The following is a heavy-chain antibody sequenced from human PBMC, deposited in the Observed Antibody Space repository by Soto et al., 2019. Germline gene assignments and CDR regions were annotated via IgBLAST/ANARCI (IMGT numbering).Heavy chain of an antibody. CDR1: GFTFSSYW. V-gene: IGHV3-74*01. Sequence: LGGSLRLSCAASGFTFSSYWMHWVRQAPGKGLVWVSRINSDGSSTSYADSVKGRFTISRDNAKNTLYLQMNSLRAEDTAVYYCARERGGGSLIYYYYYMDVWGKGTTVTVSS. D-gene: IGHD3-16*01. CDR3: ARERGGGSLIYYYYYMDV. CDR2: INSDGSST. J-gene: IGHJ6*03.